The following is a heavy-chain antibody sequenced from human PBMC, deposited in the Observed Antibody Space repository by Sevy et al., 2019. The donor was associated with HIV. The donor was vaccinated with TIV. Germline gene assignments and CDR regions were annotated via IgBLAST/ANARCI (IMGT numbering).Heavy chain of an antibody. D-gene: IGHD2-21*02. V-gene: IGHV3-20*04. Sequence: GGSLRLSCAASGFTFDDYGMSWVHQAPGKALEWVSGINWDGSSTGYADSVKGRFTISRDNVKNSLHLQMTSLRAEDTAFYYCAREKICGGACYHFDHWGQGTLVTVSS. CDR2: INWDGSST. CDR1: GFTFDDYG. CDR3: AREKICGGACYHFDH. J-gene: IGHJ4*02.